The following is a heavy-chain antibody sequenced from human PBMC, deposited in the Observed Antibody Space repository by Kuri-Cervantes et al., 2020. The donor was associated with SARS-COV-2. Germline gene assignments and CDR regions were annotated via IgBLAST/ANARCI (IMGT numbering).Heavy chain of an antibody. V-gene: IGHV3-20*04. CDR1: GFTFDDYG. J-gene: IGHJ4*02. Sequence: GGSLRLSCAASGFTFDDYGMSWVRQAPGKGLEWVSGINWNGVRTGYTDSVKGRFTISRDNAKNMLYLYMNSLRADDTAVYYCARDSMTTRDFDYWGQGTLVTVSS. CDR2: INWNGVRT. D-gene: IGHD4-11*01. CDR3: ARDSMTTRDFDY.